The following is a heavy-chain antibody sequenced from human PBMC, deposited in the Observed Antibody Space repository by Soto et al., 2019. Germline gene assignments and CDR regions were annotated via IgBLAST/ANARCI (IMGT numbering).Heavy chain of an antibody. D-gene: IGHD6-13*01. Sequence: GASVKVSCKASGGTFSSYAISWVRQAPGQGLEWMGGIIPIFGTANYAQKFQGRVTITADKSTSTAYMELSSLRSEDTAVYYCARSHIAAAGHDAFDIWGQGTMVTVSS. CDR3: ARSHIAAAGHDAFDI. J-gene: IGHJ3*02. CDR2: IIPIFGTA. V-gene: IGHV1-69*06. CDR1: GGTFSSYA.